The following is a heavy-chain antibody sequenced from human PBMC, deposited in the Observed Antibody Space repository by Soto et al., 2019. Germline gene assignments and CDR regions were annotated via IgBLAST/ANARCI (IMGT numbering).Heavy chain of an antibody. CDR3: ARALWFGEMPIDY. D-gene: IGHD3-10*01. Sequence: QVQLVESGGGVVQPGRSLRLSCAASGFTFSSYGMHWVRQAPGKGLEWVAVIWYDGSNKYYADSVKGRFTISRDNSKNTLYLQMNSLRAEDTAVYYCARALWFGEMPIDYWGQGTLVTVSS. CDR1: GFTFSSYG. V-gene: IGHV3-33*01. CDR2: IWYDGSNK. J-gene: IGHJ4*02.